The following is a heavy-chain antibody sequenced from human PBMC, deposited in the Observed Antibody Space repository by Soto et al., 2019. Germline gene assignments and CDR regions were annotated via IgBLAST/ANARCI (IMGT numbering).Heavy chain of an antibody. CDR1: AFTFSSYA. D-gene: IGHD6-19*01. V-gene: IGHV3-21*01. J-gene: IGHJ4*02. CDR2: ISSTSSYT. Sequence: KAGGSLRLSFAASAFTFSSYAINWVRQTQEKVLECVSSISSTSSYTHYSDSVKGRFTISRDNANNSLFLQMNSLRAEDTATYYCARDLALAGNYWGQGVLVTVSS. CDR3: ARDLALAGNY.